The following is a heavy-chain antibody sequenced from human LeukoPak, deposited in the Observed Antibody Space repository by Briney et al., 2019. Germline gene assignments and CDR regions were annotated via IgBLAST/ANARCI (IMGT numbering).Heavy chain of an antibody. Sequence: GASVKVSCKASGYTFTSYGISWVRQAPGQGLEWMGWMNPNSGNTGYAQKFQGRVTMTRNNSISTAYMELSSLRSEDTAVYYCAKSRPGRGYGYVRWFDPWGQGTLVTVSS. D-gene: IGHD5-18*01. V-gene: IGHV1-8*02. CDR1: GYTFTSYG. CDR3: AKSRPGRGYGYVRWFDP. CDR2: MNPNSGNT. J-gene: IGHJ5*02.